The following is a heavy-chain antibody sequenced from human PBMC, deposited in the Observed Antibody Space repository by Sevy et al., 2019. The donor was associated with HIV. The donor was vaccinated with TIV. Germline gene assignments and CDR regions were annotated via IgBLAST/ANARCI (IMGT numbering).Heavy chain of an antibody. J-gene: IGHJ3*02. CDR1: VFTFSNAW. D-gene: IGHD3-22*01. CDR2: IKSKTDGGTT. CDR3: TTGSRNYYDSSGYAFDI. V-gene: IGHV3-15*01. Sequence: GGSLRLSCAASVFTFSNAWMSWVRQAPGKGLEWVGRIKSKTDGGTTDYAAPVKGRFTISRDDSKNTLYLQMNSLKTEDTAVYYCTTGSRNYYDSSGYAFDIWGQGTMVTVSS.